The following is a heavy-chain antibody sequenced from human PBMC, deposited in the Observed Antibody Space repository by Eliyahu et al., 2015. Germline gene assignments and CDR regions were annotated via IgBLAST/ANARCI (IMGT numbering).Heavy chain of an antibody. D-gene: IGHD3-16*02. J-gene: IGHJ4*02. CDR1: GFTFSSYA. CDR3: AKGSYDYVWGSYRPYYFDY. CDR2: ISGSGGST. V-gene: IGHV3-23*01. Sequence: EVQLLESGGGLVQPGGSLRLSCAASGFTFSSYAMSWVRQAPGKGLEWVSAISGSGGSTYYADSVKGRFTISRDNSKNTLYLQMNSLRAEDTAVYYCAKGSYDYVWGSYRPYYFDYWGQGTLVTVSS.